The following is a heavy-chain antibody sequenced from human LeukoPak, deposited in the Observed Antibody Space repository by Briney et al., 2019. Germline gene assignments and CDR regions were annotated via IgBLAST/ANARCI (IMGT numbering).Heavy chain of an antibody. J-gene: IGHJ3*01. CDR2: ISYGGDDGSNI. CDR3: AREGVNSPGDSFDV. D-gene: IGHD2-21*01. CDR1: GFTFSSYA. Sequence: GGSLRLSSAASGFTFSSYAMHWVRQAPGKGLEWVAVISYGGDDGSNIYYTDSVEGRFTISRDNSKSTLFLEMNSLRPDDTAVYYCAREGVNSPGDSFDVWGQGTMVTVSS. V-gene: IGHV3-30-3*01.